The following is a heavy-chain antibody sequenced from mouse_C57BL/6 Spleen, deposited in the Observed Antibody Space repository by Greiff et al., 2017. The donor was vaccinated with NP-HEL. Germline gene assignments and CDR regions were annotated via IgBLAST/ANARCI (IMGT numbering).Heavy chain of an antibody. CDR3: ARHDDYFAY. CDR1: GFTFSSYG. Sequence: VQLKESGGDLVKPGGSLKLSCAASGFTFSSYGMSWVRQTPDKRLGWVATISSGGSYTYYPDSVKGRFTISRDNAKNTLYLQMSSLKSEDTAMYYCARHDDYFAYWGQGTLVTVSA. D-gene: IGHD2-4*01. CDR2: ISSGGSYT. V-gene: IGHV5-6*01. J-gene: IGHJ3*01.